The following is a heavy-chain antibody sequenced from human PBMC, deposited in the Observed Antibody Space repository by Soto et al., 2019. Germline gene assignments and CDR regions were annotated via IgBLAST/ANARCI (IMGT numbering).Heavy chain of an antibody. Sequence: SETLSLTCTASGGSISSYYWSWIRQPPGKGLEWIGYIYYSGSTNYNPSLKSRVTISVDTSKNQFSLKLSSVTAADTAVYYCANQRAPGLIDYWGQGTLVTVSS. CDR1: GGSISSYY. CDR2: IYYSGST. V-gene: IGHV4-59*01. CDR3: ANQRAPGLIDY. J-gene: IGHJ4*02.